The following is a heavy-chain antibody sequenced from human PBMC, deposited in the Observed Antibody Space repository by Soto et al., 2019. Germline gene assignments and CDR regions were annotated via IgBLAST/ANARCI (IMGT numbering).Heavy chain of an antibody. CDR3: AREISGWSYYYGMDV. CDR1: GGSFSGYY. Sequence: QVQLQQSGAGLLKPSVTLSLTYAVYGGSFSGYYWSWIGQPPGKGLEWIGEINHSGSTNYNPSLKSRVTISVDTSKNQFSLKLSSVTAADTAVYYCAREISGWSYYYGMDVWGQGTTVTVSS. CDR2: INHSGST. J-gene: IGHJ6*02. V-gene: IGHV4-34*01. D-gene: IGHD6-19*01.